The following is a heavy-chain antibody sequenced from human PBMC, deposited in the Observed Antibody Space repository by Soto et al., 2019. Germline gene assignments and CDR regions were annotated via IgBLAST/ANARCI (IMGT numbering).Heavy chain of an antibody. Sequence: QVTVKESGPVLVKPTETLTLTCTVSGFSLSNAGLGVSWIRQPPGKALEWLAHIFSNDEKSYSTSLKSRPTTSXDSXKSQVVLIMTNMDPVDTATYYCASTYSTSWYWFDPWGQGTLVTVSS. D-gene: IGHD6-13*01. CDR1: GFSLSNAGLG. J-gene: IGHJ5*02. CDR2: IFSNDEK. CDR3: ASTYSTSWYWFDP. V-gene: IGHV2-26*04.